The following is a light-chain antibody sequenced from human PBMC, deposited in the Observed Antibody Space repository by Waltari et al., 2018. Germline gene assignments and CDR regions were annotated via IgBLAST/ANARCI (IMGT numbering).Light chain of an antibody. Sequence: QSALTQPASLSGSPGQSITISCTGTDSAVGASNPVSWYQQHPGQAPKLMISEVIQRPSGVSSRFSGSKSGNTASLTISGVQPEDEADYYCISYTNSGIRVFGSGTTVTVL. CDR1: DSAVGASNP. V-gene: IGLV2-14*03. CDR2: EVI. CDR3: ISYTNSGIRV. J-gene: IGLJ1*01.